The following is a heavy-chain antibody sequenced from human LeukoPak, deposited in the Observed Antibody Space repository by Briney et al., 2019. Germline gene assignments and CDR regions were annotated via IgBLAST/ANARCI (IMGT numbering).Heavy chain of an antibody. CDR3: AKDSWRSSGNFDY. CDR1: GFTFSSYA. J-gene: IGHJ4*02. D-gene: IGHD6-19*01. Sequence: GGSLRLSCAAYGFTFSSYAMHRVRQAPGKGLERVAFIRYDGSNKSYAHSVKGRFTISRDKSKNTLYLQMNSLRAEDTAVYYCAKDSWRSSGNFDYWGQGTLVTVPS. V-gene: IGHV3-30*02. CDR2: IRYDGSNK.